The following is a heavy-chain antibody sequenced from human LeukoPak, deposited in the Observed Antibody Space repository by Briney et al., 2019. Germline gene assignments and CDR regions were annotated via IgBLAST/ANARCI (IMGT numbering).Heavy chain of an antibody. Sequence: GASVKVSCKASGYTFTGYYMHWVRQAPGRGLERMGWINPNSGGTNYAQKVQGRVTMTRDTSISTAYMELSRLRSDDTAVYYCARDIHYDILTGYALYNWFDPWGQGTLVAVSS. V-gene: IGHV1-2*02. D-gene: IGHD3-9*01. CDR3: ARDIHYDILTGYALYNWFDP. CDR2: INPNSGGT. J-gene: IGHJ5*02. CDR1: GYTFTGYY.